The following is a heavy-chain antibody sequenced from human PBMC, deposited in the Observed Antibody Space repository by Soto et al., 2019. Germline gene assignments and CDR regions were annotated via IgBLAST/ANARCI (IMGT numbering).Heavy chain of an antibody. J-gene: IGHJ1*01. CDR2: INHSGST. Sequence: PSETLSLTCAVYGGSFSGYYWSWIRQPPGKGLEWIGEINHSGSTNYNPSLKSRVTISVDTSKNQFSLKLSSVTAADTAVYYCARGRVIYGRDFQHWGQGTLVTVSS. CDR3: ARGRVIYGRDFQH. CDR1: GGSFSGYY. D-gene: IGHD3-10*01. V-gene: IGHV4-34*01.